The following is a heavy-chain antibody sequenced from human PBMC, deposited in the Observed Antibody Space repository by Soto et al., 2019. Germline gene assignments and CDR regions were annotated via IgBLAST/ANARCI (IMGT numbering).Heavy chain of an antibody. V-gene: IGHV3-30*03. CDR2: ISYDGSNT. CDR1: GFPFTTYG. CDR3: VRGQYYFDY. J-gene: IGHJ4*02. D-gene: IGHD3-10*01. Sequence: QVLLVESGGGVVQPGRSLRLSCAASGFPFTTYGMHWVREGPGKGLEWVAVISYDGSNTYYADSVKGRFTISRDNSKNPPYLEMNSLRTEDTALYYCVRGQYYFDYRGQGTLVTVSS.